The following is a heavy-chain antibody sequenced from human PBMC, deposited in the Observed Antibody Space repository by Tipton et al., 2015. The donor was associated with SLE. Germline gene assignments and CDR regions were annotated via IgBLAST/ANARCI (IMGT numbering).Heavy chain of an antibody. V-gene: IGHV4-59*08. Sequence: TLSLTCTVSGGSISSYYWSWIRQPPGKGLEWIGYIYYSGSTNYNPSLKSRVTISVDTSKNQFSLKLSSVTAADTAVYYCARQGIAAPSAYFDYWGQGTLVTVSS. D-gene: IGHD6-13*01. J-gene: IGHJ4*02. CDR1: GGSISSYY. CDR3: ARQGIAAPSAYFDY. CDR2: IYYSGST.